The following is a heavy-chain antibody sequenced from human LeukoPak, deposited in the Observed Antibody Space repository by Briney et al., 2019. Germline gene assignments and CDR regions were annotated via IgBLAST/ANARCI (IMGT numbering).Heavy chain of an antibody. V-gene: IGHV1-8*02. CDR1: GYSFAGYY. Sequence: GASVKVSYKASGYSFAGYYIHWVRQAPGQGLEWMGRMNPNSGNTGYAQKFQGRVTMTRNTSISTAYMELSSLRSEDTAVYYCARGLADYDFWSGPTYYYYYGMDVWGQGTTVTVSS. J-gene: IGHJ6*02. D-gene: IGHD3-3*01. CDR3: ARGLADYDFWSGPTYYYYYGMDV. CDR2: MNPNSGNT.